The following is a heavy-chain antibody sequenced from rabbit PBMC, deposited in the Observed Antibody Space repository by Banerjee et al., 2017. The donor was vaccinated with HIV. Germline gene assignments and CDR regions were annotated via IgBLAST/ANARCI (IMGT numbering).Heavy chain of an antibody. Sequence: QSLEESGGGLVQPEGSLTLTCTASGFSYSTHYCICWVRQAPGKGLEWIACIYVAKGSTVYASWVNGRFTISLDIDQNTVALQMNSLTAADTATYFCARGATMTMVIRLWGQGTLVTVS. V-gene: IGHV1S40*01. J-gene: IGHJ4*01. CDR2: IYVAKGST. CDR1: GFSYSTHYC. CDR3: ARGATMTMVIRL. D-gene: IGHD2-1*01.